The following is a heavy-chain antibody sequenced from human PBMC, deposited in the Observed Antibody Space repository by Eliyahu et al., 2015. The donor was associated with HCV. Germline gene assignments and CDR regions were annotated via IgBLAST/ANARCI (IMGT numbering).Heavy chain of an antibody. Sequence: EVLLLESGGDLVPPGGSLRLSCAASGFTFSDYYMDWVXQAPGKGLEWVAXIRNRAKSHTTEYAASVKGRCTISRDDSKNSLFLQMNSLKTEDTAVYYCARARDDSTGFHTFDIWGQGTVVAVSS. CDR3: ARARDDSTGFHTFDI. CDR2: IRNRAKSHTT. CDR1: GFTFSDYY. V-gene: IGHV3-72*01. D-gene: IGHD3-22*01. J-gene: IGHJ3*02.